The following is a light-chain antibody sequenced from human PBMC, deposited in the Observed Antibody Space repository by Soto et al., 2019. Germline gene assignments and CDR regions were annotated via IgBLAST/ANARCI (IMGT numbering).Light chain of an antibody. V-gene: IGLV1-36*01. CDR3: TSFTTTNIWV. CDR2: YDD. CDR1: SSNIGNNA. J-gene: IGLJ3*02. Sequence: QAVVTQPPSVSEAPRQRVTISCSGSSSNIGNNAVNWYQQLPGKAPKLLIYYDDLLSSGVSDRFSGSKSGNTASLTISGLRAEDEADYYCTSFTTTNIWVFGGGTKLTVL.